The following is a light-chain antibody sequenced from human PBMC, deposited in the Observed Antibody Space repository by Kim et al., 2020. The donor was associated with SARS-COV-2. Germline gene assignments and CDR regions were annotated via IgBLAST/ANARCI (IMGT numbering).Light chain of an antibody. CDR3: ATWDDSLNGWV. CDR2: KSS. CDR1: SSNIGSNY. Sequence: GQRVTISGSGSSSNIGSNYVYWYHQLPGTAPKLLIYKSSQRPSGVPDRFSASKSGTSASLAISGLRSEDEADYYCATWDDSLNGWVFGGGTKLAVL. J-gene: IGLJ3*02. V-gene: IGLV1-47*01.